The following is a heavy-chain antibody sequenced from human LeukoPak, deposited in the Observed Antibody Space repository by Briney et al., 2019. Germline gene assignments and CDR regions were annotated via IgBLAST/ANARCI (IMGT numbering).Heavy chain of an antibody. V-gene: IGHV1-2*04. D-gene: IGHD5-24*01. CDR2: INPNSGGT. CDR1: GYTFTGYY. J-gene: IGHJ3*02. CDR3: ARVLRRDAKMGAFDI. Sequence: ASVKVSCKASGYTFTGYYMHWVRQAPGQGLEWMGWINPNSGGTNYAQKFQGWVTMTGDTSISTAYMELSRLRSDDTAVYYCARVLRRDAKMGAFDIWGQGTMVTVSS.